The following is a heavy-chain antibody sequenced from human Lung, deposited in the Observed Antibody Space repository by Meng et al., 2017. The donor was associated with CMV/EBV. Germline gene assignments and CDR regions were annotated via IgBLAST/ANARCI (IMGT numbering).Heavy chain of an antibody. CDR1: GYTFSDYY. J-gene: IGHJ4*02. CDR2: INPNSGGT. Sequence: ASXXVSXKVSGYTFSDYYMHWVRQAPGQGLEWMGWINPNSGGTNYAQKFQGRVTMTRDTSISTAYMELRGLRSDDTAVYYCARDAGTIAVSGIGDYWGQGTLVT. CDR3: ARDAGTIAVSGIGDY. V-gene: IGHV1-2*02. D-gene: IGHD6-19*01.